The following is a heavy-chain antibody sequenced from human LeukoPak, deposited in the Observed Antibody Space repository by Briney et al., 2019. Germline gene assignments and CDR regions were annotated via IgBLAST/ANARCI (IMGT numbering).Heavy chain of an antibody. V-gene: IGHV3-30*02. CDR3: AKDLDCSGGTCHKAFDC. J-gene: IGHJ4*02. CDR1: GFSFRTSG. D-gene: IGHD2-15*01. CDR2: IRYDGSDK. Sequence: GGSLRLSCAASGFSFRTSGMHWVRQAPGKGLEWVAFIRYDGSDKFYGDSVKGRFTTSRDNSKNTLYLQMSRLRVEDTAVYYCAKDLDCSGGTCHKAFDCWGQGTLVTVSS.